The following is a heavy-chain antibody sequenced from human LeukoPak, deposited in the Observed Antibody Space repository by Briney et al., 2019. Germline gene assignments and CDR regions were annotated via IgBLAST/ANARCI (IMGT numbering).Heavy chain of an antibody. CDR2: ISSSGSTI. D-gene: IGHD3-9*01. Sequence: GGSLRLSCAASGFTFSSYEMNWVRQALGKGLEWVSYISSSGSTIYYADSVKGRFTISRDNAKNSLYLQMNSLIAEDTAVYYCAREYYDILTGYYTSFDYWGQGTLVTVSS. CDR1: GFTFSSYE. V-gene: IGHV3-48*03. CDR3: AREYYDILTGYYTSFDY. J-gene: IGHJ4*02.